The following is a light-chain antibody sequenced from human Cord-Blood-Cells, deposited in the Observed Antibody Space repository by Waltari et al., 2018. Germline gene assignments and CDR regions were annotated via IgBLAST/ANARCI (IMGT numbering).Light chain of an antibody. V-gene: IGKV3-15*01. CDR3: QQYNNWPYT. CDR2: GAS. Sequence: EIVMTQSPATLSVSPGERATPSCRASQSVSSNLAWYQRKPGQAPRLLIYGASTRATGSPARFSGSGSGTEFTLTISSLQSEDFAVYYCQQYNNWPYTFGQGTKLEIK. J-gene: IGKJ2*01. CDR1: QSVSSN.